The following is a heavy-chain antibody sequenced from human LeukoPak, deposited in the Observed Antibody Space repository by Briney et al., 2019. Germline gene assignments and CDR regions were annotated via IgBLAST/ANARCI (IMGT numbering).Heavy chain of an antibody. CDR3: ARASRDGYNKTFNY. CDR2: LYPVDSYS. J-gene: IGHJ4*02. V-gene: IGHV5-51*01. CDR1: GYSFFSNYW. D-gene: IGHD5-24*01. Sequence: PGESLKISGKAYGYSFFSNYWIAWRPRIPGKGREGMGILYPVDSYSKYSPSFQGQLTISADKSISTAHLQWSSLQASDTAMYYCARASRDGYNKTFNYWGQGTQVTVSS.